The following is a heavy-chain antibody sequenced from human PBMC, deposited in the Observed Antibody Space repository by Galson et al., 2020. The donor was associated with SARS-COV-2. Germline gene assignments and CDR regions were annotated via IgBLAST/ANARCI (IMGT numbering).Heavy chain of an antibody. CDR2: IYTRGNT. Sequence: SEPLSLPCTVSAASIRSGRYHWSWIRQPAGKGLESIGRIYTRGNTNYNHSLKSRVTSSLDTSNNQISLRLRSVTAADTAVYYCARGEFFEFNYYGMDVWGQGTTVTVSS. D-gene: IGHD3-3*01. V-gene: IGHV4-61*02. CDR1: AASIRSGRYH. J-gene: IGHJ6*02. CDR3: ARGEFFEFNYYGMDV.